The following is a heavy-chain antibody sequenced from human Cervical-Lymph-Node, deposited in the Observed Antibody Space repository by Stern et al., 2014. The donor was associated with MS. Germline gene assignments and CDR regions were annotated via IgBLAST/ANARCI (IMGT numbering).Heavy chain of an antibody. CDR1: GFPFSSYS. CDR3: TRSTATGGAYRFDV. CDR2: ISHDRKVE. D-gene: IGHD4-11*01. V-gene: IGHV3-30*04. Sequence: QVQLVQSGGGVVQPGRSLRLSCEASGFPFSSYSLHWVRQAPGKGLDWVALISHDRKVESYASSVKGRFTISRDSLKNTLTLQMESLRLEDTAVYYCTRSTATGGAYRFDVWGQGTMVAVSS. J-gene: IGHJ3*01.